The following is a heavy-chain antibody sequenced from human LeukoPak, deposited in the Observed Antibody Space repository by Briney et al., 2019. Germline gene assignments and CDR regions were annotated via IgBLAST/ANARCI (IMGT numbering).Heavy chain of an antibody. CDR2: ISSSGSTI. CDR1: GFTFSDYY. V-gene: IGHV3-11*01. D-gene: IGHD4-11*01. J-gene: IGHJ4*02. CDR3: ARESTVDAYYFDY. Sequence: GGSLRLSCAVSGFTFSDYYMSWIRQAPGEGREGVSYISSSGSTIYYADSVKGRFTISRDNAKNSLYLQMNSLRAEDTAVYYCARESTVDAYYFDYWGQGTLVTVSS.